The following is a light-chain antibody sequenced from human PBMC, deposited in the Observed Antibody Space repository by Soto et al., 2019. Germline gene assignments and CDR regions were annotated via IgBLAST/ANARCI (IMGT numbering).Light chain of an antibody. CDR3: CSYAGTSTTV. Sequence: QAALTQPRSVSGSPGQSVTISCAGTSSDVGAYNYFSWYQQHPGKAPRLIIYDVIMRPSGVPDRFSGSKSGNTASLTISGLRTEDEADYYCCSYAGTSTTVVGGGTKLTVL. J-gene: IGLJ2*01. CDR1: SSDVGAYNY. V-gene: IGLV2-11*01. CDR2: DVI.